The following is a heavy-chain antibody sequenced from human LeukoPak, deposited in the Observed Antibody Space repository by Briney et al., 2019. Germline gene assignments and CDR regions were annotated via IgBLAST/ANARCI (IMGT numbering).Heavy chain of an antibody. Sequence: GGSLRLSCAASGFTFRNYAMSWVRQAPGKGLEWVSAISGSGGSTYYADSVKGRFTISRDNSKNTLYLQKNSLRAEDTAVYYCARDRYGSGSYYNWYFDLWGRGTLVTVSS. D-gene: IGHD3-10*01. CDR1: GFTFRNYA. CDR2: ISGSGGST. CDR3: ARDRYGSGSYYNWYFDL. J-gene: IGHJ2*01. V-gene: IGHV3-23*01.